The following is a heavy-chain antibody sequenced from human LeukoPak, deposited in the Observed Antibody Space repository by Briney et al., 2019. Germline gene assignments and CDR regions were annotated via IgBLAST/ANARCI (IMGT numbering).Heavy chain of an antibody. Sequence: SEALSLTCTVSGGSISSYYWSWIRQPAGKGLEWIGRIYTSGSTNYNPSLKSRVTMSVDTSKNQFSLKLSSVTAADTAVYYCARDRGELRYYYGMDVWGQGTTVTVSS. CDR3: ARDRGELRYYYGMDV. D-gene: IGHD1-7*01. CDR2: IYTSGST. CDR1: GGSISSYY. V-gene: IGHV4-4*07. J-gene: IGHJ6*02.